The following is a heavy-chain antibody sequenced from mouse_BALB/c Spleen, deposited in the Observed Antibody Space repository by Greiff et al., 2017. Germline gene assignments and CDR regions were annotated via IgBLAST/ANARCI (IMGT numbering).Heavy chain of an antibody. CDR1: GYTFTSYW. D-gene: IGHD2-14*01. J-gene: IGHJ4*01. Sequence: QVQLKQPGAELVRPGASVKLSCKASGYTFTSYWINWVKQRPGQGLEWIGNIYPSDSYTNYNQKFKDKATLTVDKSSSTAYMQLSSPTSEDSAVYYCTRWYDEDYYAMDYWGQGTSVTVSS. V-gene: IGHV1-69*02. CDR3: TRWYDEDYYAMDY. CDR2: IYPSDSYT.